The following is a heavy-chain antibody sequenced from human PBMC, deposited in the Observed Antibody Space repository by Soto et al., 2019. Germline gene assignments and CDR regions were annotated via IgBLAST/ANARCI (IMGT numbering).Heavy chain of an antibody. D-gene: IGHD3-10*01. V-gene: IGHV3-53*04. CDR2: LHSGGDT. CDR3: ARDGPYYYASRMDV. CDR1: GIPVSSNY. Sequence: EVQLVESGGGLVQPGGSLRLSCVASGIPVSSNYMTWVRQAPGKGLEWVSVLHSGGDTYYANSVKGRFTISRHDSTNTWFLQMNSLTAEDTAVYYCARDGPYYYASRMDVWGQGTTVTVSS. J-gene: IGHJ6*02.